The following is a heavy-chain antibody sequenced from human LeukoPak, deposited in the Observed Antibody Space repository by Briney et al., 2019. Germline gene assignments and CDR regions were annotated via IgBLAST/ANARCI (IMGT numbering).Heavy chain of an antibody. D-gene: IGHD2-2*01. CDR1: GFTFSSYS. Sequence: AGGSLRLSCAASGFTFSSYSMNWVRQAPGKGLEWVSAISGHGGTTFYADSVKGRFTISRDNSKNTLYLQMNSLRAEDTAVYYCAKAGYCGSTSCKFDYWGQGTLVTVSS. CDR2: ISGHGGTT. J-gene: IGHJ4*02. CDR3: AKAGYCGSTSCKFDY. V-gene: IGHV3-23*01.